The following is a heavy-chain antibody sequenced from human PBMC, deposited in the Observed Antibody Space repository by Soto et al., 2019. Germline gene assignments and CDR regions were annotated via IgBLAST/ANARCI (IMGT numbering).Heavy chain of an antibody. V-gene: IGHV3-30*18. CDR2: ISYDGSNK. D-gene: IGHD5-12*01. Sequence: GGSLRLSCAASGFTFSSYGMHWVRQAPGKGLEWVAVISYDGSNKYYADSVKGRFTISRDNSKNTLYLQMNSLRAEDTAVYYCAKDSYVKGIVATTLGRQDYYYYGMDVWGQGTTVTVSS. CDR1: GFTFSSYG. CDR3: AKDSYVKGIVATTLGRQDYYYYGMDV. J-gene: IGHJ6*02.